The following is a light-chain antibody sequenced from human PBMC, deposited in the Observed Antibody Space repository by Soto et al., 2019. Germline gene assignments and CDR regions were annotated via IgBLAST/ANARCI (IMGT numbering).Light chain of an antibody. Sequence: EIVLTQSPGTLSLSPGERATLSCRASQSVSSSYLAWYQQKPGQAPRLLIYGASSRASGIPDRFSGSGSGTDFTLTISRLEAEDFAVYYCQQYGRSAWTFGQGTKVEIK. CDR3: QQYGRSAWT. J-gene: IGKJ1*01. CDR2: GAS. V-gene: IGKV3-20*01. CDR1: QSVSSSY.